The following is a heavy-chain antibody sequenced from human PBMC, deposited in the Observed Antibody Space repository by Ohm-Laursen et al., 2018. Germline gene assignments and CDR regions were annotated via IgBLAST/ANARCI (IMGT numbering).Heavy chain of an antibody. CDR2: IYSGDST. J-gene: IGHJ4*02. D-gene: IGHD6-13*01. CDR1: AFTVSSNF. V-gene: IGHV3-66*01. Sequence: SLRLSCAASAFTVSSNFMSWVRRAPGKRLEWVSVIYSGDSTYYADSVKGRFTISRDNSKNTLYLQMNSLRAEDTAVYYCARGGQQLDSWGQGTLVTVSS. CDR3: ARGGQQLDS.